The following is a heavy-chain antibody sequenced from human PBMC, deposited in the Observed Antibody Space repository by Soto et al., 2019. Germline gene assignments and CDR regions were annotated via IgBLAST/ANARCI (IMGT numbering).Heavy chain of an antibody. CDR2: IYYSGST. Sequence: SETLSLTCTVSGGSVSSGSYYWSWIRQPPGKGLEWIGYIYYSGSTNYNPSLKSRVTISVDTSKNQFSLKLSSVTAADTAVYYCAREPRGEYYYDSSGPRTPGGMDVWGQGTTVTVSS. D-gene: IGHD3-22*01. J-gene: IGHJ6*02. V-gene: IGHV4-61*01. CDR3: AREPRGEYYYDSSGPRTPGGMDV. CDR1: GGSVSSGSYY.